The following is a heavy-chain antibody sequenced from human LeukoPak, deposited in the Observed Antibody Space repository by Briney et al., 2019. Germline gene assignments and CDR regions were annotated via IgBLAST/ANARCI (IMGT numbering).Heavy chain of an antibody. J-gene: IGHJ5*02. CDR3: ATGAHYYGS. CDR1: GFTVRNNY. D-gene: IGHD3-10*01. V-gene: IGHV3-53*01. CDR2: IYGDGTT. Sequence: GSLRLSCAASGFTVRNNYMTWVRQAPGKGLEWVSLIYGDGTTYYADSVKGRFTISGDNFKNTLYLQMNSLTADDTAVYYCATGAHYYGSWGQGTLVTVSS.